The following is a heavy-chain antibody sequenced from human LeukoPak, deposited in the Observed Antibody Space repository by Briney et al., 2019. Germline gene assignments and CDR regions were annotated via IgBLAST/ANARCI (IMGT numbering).Heavy chain of an antibody. D-gene: IGHD5-18*01. Sequence: GGSLRLSCAASGFTFSSYSMNWVRQAPGKGLEWVSAISGSGGSTYYADSVKGRFTISRDNSKNTLYLQMNSLRAEDTAVYYCAKSGYSYGSTFFDYWGQGTLVTVSS. V-gene: IGHV3-23*01. J-gene: IGHJ4*02. CDR1: GFTFSSYS. CDR3: AKSGYSYGSTFFDY. CDR2: ISGSGGST.